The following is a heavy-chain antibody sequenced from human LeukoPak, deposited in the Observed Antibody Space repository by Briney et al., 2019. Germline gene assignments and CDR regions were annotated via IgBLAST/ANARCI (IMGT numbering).Heavy chain of an antibody. CDR2: INSDGSST. D-gene: IGHD3-22*01. J-gene: IGHJ4*02. Sequence: PGGSLRLSCAASGFTFSSYWMHWVRQAPGKGLVWVSRINSDGSSTSYADSVKGRFTISRDNAKNTLYLQMNSLRAEDTAVYYCARGLRGGLYYYDSSGYQPLDYWGQGTLVTVSS. CDR1: GFTFSSYW. CDR3: ARGLRGGLYYYDSSGYQPLDY. V-gene: IGHV3-74*01.